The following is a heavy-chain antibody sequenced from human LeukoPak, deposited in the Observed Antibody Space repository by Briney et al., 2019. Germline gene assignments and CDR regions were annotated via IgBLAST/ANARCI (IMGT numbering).Heavy chain of an antibody. CDR1: GFAFSSYA. V-gene: IGHV3-23*01. Sequence: PGGSLRLSCAASGFAFSSYAMSWVRQAPGKGLEWVSAISGSGGSTYYADSVKGRFTISRDNSKNTLYLQMNSLRAEDTAVDYCAKDPGYCSGGSCYTPFDYWGQGTLVTVSS. J-gene: IGHJ4*02. CDR3: AKDPGYCSGGSCYTPFDY. D-gene: IGHD2-15*01. CDR2: ISGSGGST.